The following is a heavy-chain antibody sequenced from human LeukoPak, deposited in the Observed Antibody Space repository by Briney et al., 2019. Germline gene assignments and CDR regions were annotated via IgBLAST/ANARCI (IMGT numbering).Heavy chain of an antibody. V-gene: IGHV4-34*01. CDR1: GGSFSGYY. J-gene: IGHJ4*02. Sequence: SETLSLTCAVYGGSFSGYYWSWIRQPPGKGLEWIGEINHSGSTDYNPSLKSRVTISVDTSKNQFSLKLSSVTAADTAVYYCARGFSSSWYAYWGRGTLVTVSS. CDR2: INHSGST. D-gene: IGHD6-13*01. CDR3: ARGFSSSWYAY.